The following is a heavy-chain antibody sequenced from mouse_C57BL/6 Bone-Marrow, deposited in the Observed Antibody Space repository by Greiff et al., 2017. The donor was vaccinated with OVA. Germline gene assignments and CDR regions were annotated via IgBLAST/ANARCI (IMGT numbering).Heavy chain of an antibody. J-gene: IGHJ1*03. CDR1: GFTFSDYG. V-gene: IGHV5-17*01. Sequence: DVMLVESGGGLVKPGGSLKLSCAASGFTFSDYGMHWVRQAPEKGLEWVAYISSGSSTIYYADTVKGRFTISRDNAKNTLFLQMTSLRSEDTAMYYCARKDSYWYFDGWGTGTTVTVSS. CDR3: ARKDSYWYFDG. CDR2: ISSGSSTI.